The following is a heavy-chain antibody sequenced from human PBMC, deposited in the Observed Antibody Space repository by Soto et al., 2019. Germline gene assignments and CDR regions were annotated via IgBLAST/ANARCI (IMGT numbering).Heavy chain of an antibody. CDR2: NIPIFGTA. D-gene: IGHD1-20*01. V-gene: IGHV1-69*01. Sequence: QVQLVQSGAEVKKPGSSVKVSCKASGGTFSSYAISWVRQAPGQGLEWMGGNIPIFGTANYAKKFQGRVTITADESTSTAYMALSSLRSEDTAVYYCARDLNRITGCGMDVWGQGTTVTVSS. CDR3: ARDLNRITGCGMDV. CDR1: GGTFSSYA. J-gene: IGHJ6*02.